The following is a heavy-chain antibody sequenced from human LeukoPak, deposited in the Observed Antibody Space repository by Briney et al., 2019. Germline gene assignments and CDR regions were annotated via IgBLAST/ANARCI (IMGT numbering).Heavy chain of an antibody. V-gene: IGHV3-33*08. CDR2: IWYGGSNK. CDR1: GFTFSSYG. D-gene: IGHD3-10*01. J-gene: IGHJ4*02. Sequence: GGSLRLSCAASGFTFSSYGMHWVRQAPGKGLEWVAVIWYGGSNKYYADSVKGRFTISRDNSKNTLYLQMSSLRSEDTAVYYCARTFSGFGEFDYWGQGTLVTVSS. CDR3: ARTFSGFGEFDY.